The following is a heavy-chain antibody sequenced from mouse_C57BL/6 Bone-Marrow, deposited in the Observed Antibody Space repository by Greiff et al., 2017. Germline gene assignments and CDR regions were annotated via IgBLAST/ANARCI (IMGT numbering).Heavy chain of an antibody. V-gene: IGHV7-1*01. D-gene: IGHD1-1*01. J-gene: IGHJ1*03. CDR3: ARDARYYYGSSGTYWYFDV. CDR1: GFTFSDFY. CDR2: SRNKANDYTT. Sequence: EVKVVESGGGLVQSGRSLRLSCATSGFTFSDFYMEWVRQAPGKGLEWIAASRNKANDYTTEYSASVKGRFIVSRDTSQSILYLQMNALRAEDTAIYYCARDARYYYGSSGTYWYFDVWGTGTTVTVSS.